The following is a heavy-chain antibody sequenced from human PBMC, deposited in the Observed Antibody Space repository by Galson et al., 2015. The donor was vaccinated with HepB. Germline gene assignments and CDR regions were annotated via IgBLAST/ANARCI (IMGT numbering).Heavy chain of an antibody. J-gene: IGHJ4*02. CDR2: IYWDDDK. CDR3: VYSDYSISGSYGFDY. CDR1: GFSLSTSGVG. D-gene: IGHD3-10*01. V-gene: IGHV2-5*02. Sequence: PALVKPTQTLTLTCTFSGFSLSTSGVGVGWIRQPPGKAPEWLALIYWDDDKRYSPTLKSRLTITKDTSKNQVVLTMTNMDPVDTATYYCVYSDYSISGSYGFDYWGQGTLVTVSS.